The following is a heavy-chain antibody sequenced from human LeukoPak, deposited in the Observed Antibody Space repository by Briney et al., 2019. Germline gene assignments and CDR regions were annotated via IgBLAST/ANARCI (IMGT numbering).Heavy chain of an antibody. Sequence: ASVKVSCKASGYTFTSYAMHWVRQAPGQRLEWMGWINAGNGNTKYSQKFQGRVTITRDTSASTAYMELSSLRSEDTAVYYCARVGRDGYKAFDYWGQGTLVTVSS. D-gene: IGHD5-24*01. V-gene: IGHV1-3*01. J-gene: IGHJ4*02. CDR1: GYTFTSYA. CDR2: INAGNGNT. CDR3: ARVGRDGYKAFDY.